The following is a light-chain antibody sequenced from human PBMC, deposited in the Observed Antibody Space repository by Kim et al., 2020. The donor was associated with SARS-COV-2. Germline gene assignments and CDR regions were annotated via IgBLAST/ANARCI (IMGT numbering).Light chain of an antibody. V-gene: IGLV2-8*01. Sequence: GQSVTISCTGTNSDIGGYNHVSWYQQHPGKAPKLMIYEVSKWPSGVPDRFSGSKSGNTASLTVSGLQADDEANYYCSSYGGNNNWVFGGGTQLTVL. CDR1: NSDIGGYNH. CDR2: EVS. CDR3: SSYGGNNNWV. J-gene: IGLJ3*02.